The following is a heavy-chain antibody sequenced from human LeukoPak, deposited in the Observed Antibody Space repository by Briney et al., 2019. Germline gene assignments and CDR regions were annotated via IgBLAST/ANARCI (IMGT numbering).Heavy chain of an antibody. CDR1: GFTFSTYE. Sequence: PGGSLRLSCVASGFTFSTYEMNWVRQAPGKGLEWISYIAGGGDTIYYADSVKGRFTISRDNAKNSLYLQMNSLRADDTAVYYCAREHGGSWVDPWGQGTLVTVSS. CDR3: AREHGGSWVDP. V-gene: IGHV3-48*03. J-gene: IGHJ5*02. D-gene: IGHD4-23*01. CDR2: IAGGGDTI.